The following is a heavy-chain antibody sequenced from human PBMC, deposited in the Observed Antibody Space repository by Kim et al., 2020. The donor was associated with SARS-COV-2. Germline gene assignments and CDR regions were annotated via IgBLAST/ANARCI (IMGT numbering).Heavy chain of an antibody. D-gene: IGHD3-22*01. CDR3: ARIVRSSGYYCIDY. J-gene: IGHJ4*02. CDR1: GGSISSGGYY. V-gene: IGHV4-31*03. CDR2: IYYSGST. Sequence: SETLSLTCTVSGGSISSGGYYWSWIRQHPGKGLEWIGYIYYSGSTYYNPSLKSRVTISVDTSKNQFSLKLISVTAADTAVYYCARIVRSSGYYCIDYWGQGTLVTVSS.